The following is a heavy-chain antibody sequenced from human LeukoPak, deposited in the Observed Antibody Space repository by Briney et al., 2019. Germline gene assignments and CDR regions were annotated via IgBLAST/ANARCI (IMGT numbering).Heavy chain of an antibody. V-gene: IGHV3-72*01. CDR3: VRGRSSNGRTYFDF. CDR1: GFIFSDHY. Sequence: GGSLRLSCVASGFIFSDHYTDWVRQAPGKGLEWVCLSRSKAKSSTTEYAASVKVRFTFSRDDSKNSLYLQMNSLKSEDTDVYYCVRGRSSNGRTYFDFWGQGTLVTVSS. CDR2: SRSKAKSSTT. J-gene: IGHJ4*02. D-gene: IGHD2-2*01.